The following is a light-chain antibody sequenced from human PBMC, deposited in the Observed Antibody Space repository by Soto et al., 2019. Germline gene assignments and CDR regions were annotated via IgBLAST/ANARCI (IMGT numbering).Light chain of an antibody. CDR1: YSDVGLYDY. Sequence: QSALTQPRSVSGSPGQSVTISCTGTYSDVGLYDYLSWYQQHPGKAPKLIISDVTKRPSGVPDRFSGSKSGNTASLTISGLQAEDESDYYCCSYAGTYTYVFGRGTKLTVL. J-gene: IGLJ1*01. V-gene: IGLV2-11*01. CDR2: DVT. CDR3: CSYAGTYTYV.